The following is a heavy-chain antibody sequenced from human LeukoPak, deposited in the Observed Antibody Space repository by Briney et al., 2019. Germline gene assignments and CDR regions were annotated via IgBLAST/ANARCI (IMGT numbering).Heavy chain of an antibody. V-gene: IGHV4-59*01. CDR1: GGSISSYY. Sequence: SETLSLTCTVSGGSISSYYWSWIRQPPGKGLEWIGDTYYSGSTNYNPSLQSRVTISVDTSKNQFSLKLSSVTAADTAVYYCVRHRAGYHVDWWGPGTRVTVSS. J-gene: IGHJ4*02. D-gene: IGHD3-9*01. CDR3: VRHRAGYHVDW. CDR2: TYYSGST.